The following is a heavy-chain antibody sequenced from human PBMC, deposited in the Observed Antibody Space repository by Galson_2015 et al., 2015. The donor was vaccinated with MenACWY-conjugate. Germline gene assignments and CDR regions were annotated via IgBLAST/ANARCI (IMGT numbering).Heavy chain of an antibody. CDR1: GFIFNTYW. CDR2: INPGGSST. V-gene: IGHV3-74*01. Sequence: SLRLSCAASGFIFNTYWMHWVRQAPGKGLVWVSRINPGGSSTTTADSVRDRFTISRDNAKKPLYLQMNSLRPEDTAVFYCAKSRGASFYIDSWGQGPLVTVSS. CDR3: AKSRGASFYIDS. D-gene: IGHD1-26*01. J-gene: IGHJ4*02.